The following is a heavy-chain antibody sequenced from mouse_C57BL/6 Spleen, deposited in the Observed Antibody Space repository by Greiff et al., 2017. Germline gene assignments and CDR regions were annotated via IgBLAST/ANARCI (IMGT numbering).Heavy chain of an antibody. D-gene: IGHD1-1*01. CDR3: ARTFTTVVPYAMDY. CDR2: INPSTGGT. V-gene: IGHV1-42*01. J-gene: IGHJ4*01. Sequence: EVKLVESGPELVKPGASVKISCKASGYSFTGYYMNWVKQSPEKSLEWIGEINPSTGGTTYNQKFKAKATLTVDKSSSTAYMQLKSLTSEDSAVYYCARTFTTVVPYAMDYWGQGTSVTVSS. CDR1: GYSFTGYY.